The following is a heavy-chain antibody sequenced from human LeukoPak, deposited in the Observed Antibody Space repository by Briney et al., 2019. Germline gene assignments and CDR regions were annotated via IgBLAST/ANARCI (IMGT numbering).Heavy chain of an antibody. Sequence: ASVKVSCKVSGYTFTDYFIHWLRQAPGQGPEWMGWINTNSGGTKPAHKFLGRVTMTRDTSISTAYMELSRLISDDAAVYYCARGPSSGAFDIWGQGTMVTVSS. CDR2: INTNSGGT. V-gene: IGHV1-2*02. J-gene: IGHJ3*02. CDR1: GYTFTDYF. D-gene: IGHD6-6*01. CDR3: ARGPSSGAFDI.